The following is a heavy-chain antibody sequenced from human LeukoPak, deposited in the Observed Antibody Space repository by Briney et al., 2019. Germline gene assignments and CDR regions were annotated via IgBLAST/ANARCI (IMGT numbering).Heavy chain of an antibody. CDR1: GGSFSGYF. D-gene: IGHD3-10*01. Sequence: SETLSLTCAVYGGSFSGYFWSWIRQPPGKGLEWIGYIYYSGSTNYNPSLKSRVTISVDTSKSQFSLKLSSVTAADTAVYYCARQGRAATYHIDYWGQGTLVTVSS. CDR2: IYYSGST. V-gene: IGHV4-59*08. CDR3: ARQGRAATYHIDY. J-gene: IGHJ4*02.